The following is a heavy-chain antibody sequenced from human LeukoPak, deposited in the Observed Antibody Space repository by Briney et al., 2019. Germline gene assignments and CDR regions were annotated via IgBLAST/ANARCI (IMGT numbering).Heavy chain of an antibody. CDR2: ISSSANYI. V-gene: IGHV3-21*06. D-gene: IGHD6-19*01. CDR1: GFTFNSYS. CDR3: AREISRGSGWLPSVFDY. J-gene: IGHJ4*02. Sequence: GGSLRLSCAASGFTFNSYSMHWVRQAPGKGLEWVSSISSSANYIKDADSVKGRFTISRDNAKNSLYLQMNSLRAEDTAVYYCAREISRGSGWLPSVFDYWGQGTLVTVSS.